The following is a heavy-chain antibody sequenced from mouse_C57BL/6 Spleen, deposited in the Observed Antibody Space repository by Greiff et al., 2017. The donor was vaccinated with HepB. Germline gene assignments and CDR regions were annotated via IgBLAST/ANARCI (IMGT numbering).Heavy chain of an antibody. J-gene: IGHJ1*03. CDR2: IYPGDGDT. Sequence: QVQLKESGPELVKPGASVKISCKASGYAFSSSWMNWVKQRPGKGLEWIGRIYPGDGDTNYNGKFKGKATLTADKSSSTAYMQLSSLTSEDSAVYFCARFDPYWYFDVWGTGTTVTVSS. CDR3: ARFDPYWYFDV. CDR1: GYAFSSSW. V-gene: IGHV1-82*01.